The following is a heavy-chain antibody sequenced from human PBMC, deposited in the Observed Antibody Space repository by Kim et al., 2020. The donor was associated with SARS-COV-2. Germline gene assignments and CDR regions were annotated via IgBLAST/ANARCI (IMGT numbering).Heavy chain of an antibody. J-gene: IGHJ6*02. V-gene: IGHV3-23*01. CDR1: GFTFDVFG. CDR3: AKPPPLKYYYYYGMDV. Sequence: GGSLRLSCAASGFTFDVFGISWVRQAPEKGLEWVSGISASGNDTYYADSVKGRFTISRDNSRNMVYLKMNSLRAEDTAIYYCAKPPPLKYYYYYGMDVWGQGTTVTVSS. CDR2: ISASGNDT.